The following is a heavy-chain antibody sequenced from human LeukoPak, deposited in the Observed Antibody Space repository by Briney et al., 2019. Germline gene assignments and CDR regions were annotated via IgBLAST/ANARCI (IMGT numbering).Heavy chain of an antibody. J-gene: IGHJ6*02. D-gene: IGHD3-10*01. CDR2: INPNSGGT. CDR1: GYTFTGYY. Sequence: ASVKVSCKASGYTFTGYYMHWVRQAPGQGLEWMGWINPNSGGTNYAQKFQGWVTMTRDTSISTAYMELSRLRSADTAVYYCARGHGSGTYYYYYGMDVWGQGTTVTVSS. CDR3: ARGHGSGTYYYYYGMDV. V-gene: IGHV1-2*04.